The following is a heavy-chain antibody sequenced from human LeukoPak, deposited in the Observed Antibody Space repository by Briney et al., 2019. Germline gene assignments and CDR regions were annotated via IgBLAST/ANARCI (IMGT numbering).Heavy chain of an antibody. CDR1: GGSFNGYY. J-gene: IGHJ3*02. D-gene: IGHD2-2*01. Sequence: SETLSLTCAVYGGSFNGYYWSWIRQPPGKGLEWIGEIKHTGSTNYNPSLKSRVTISVDTSKNQFSLKLSSVTAADTAVYYCASLWPYQLSAFDIWGQGTMVTVSS. CDR3: ASLWPYQLSAFDI. CDR2: IKHTGST. V-gene: IGHV4-34*01.